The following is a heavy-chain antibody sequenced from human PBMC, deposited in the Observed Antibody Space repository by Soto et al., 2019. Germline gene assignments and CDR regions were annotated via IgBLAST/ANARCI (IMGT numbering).Heavy chain of an antibody. D-gene: IGHD6-19*01. Sequence: SETLSLTCTVSGGSMRNYFWTWIRQPPGKGLEWIGYIFYSGSTNYNPSLKSRVTISVDTSKNQFSLKLSSVTAADTAVYYCARVGSSGWAPDYWGPGTLVTVSS. CDR3: ARVGSSGWAPDY. CDR1: GGSMRNYF. V-gene: IGHV4-59*01. CDR2: IFYSGST. J-gene: IGHJ4*02.